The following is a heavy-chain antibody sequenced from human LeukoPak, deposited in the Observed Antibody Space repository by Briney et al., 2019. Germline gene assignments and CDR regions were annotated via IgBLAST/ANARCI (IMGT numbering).Heavy chain of an antibody. CDR2: ISSSSTHL. Sequence: PGGSLRLSCAASGFTVSSYSMNWVRQAPGKGLEWVSSISSSSTHLYHADSVKGRFAISRDNAKNSLYLQMNSLRAEDTAVYYCARDLIVEGTAILGYWGQGTLVTVSS. V-gene: IGHV3-21*01. D-gene: IGHD1-26*01. J-gene: IGHJ4*02. CDR3: ARDLIVEGTAILGY. CDR1: GFTVSSYS.